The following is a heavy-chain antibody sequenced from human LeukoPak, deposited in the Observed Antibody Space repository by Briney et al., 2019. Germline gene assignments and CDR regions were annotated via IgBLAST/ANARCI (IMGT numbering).Heavy chain of an antibody. V-gene: IGHV3-30*02. CDR2: IRFDGVNK. J-gene: IGHJ4*02. CDR3: AKGVDSWGGY. Sequence: GGSLRLSCAASGFTLSSYDVHWVRQAPGKGLEWVAFIRFDGVNKSYADSVQGRFTLSRDNSKNTLYLQMNSLRAEDTAVYYCAKGVDSWGGYWGQGTLVTVSS. D-gene: IGHD3-16*01. CDR1: GFTLSSYD.